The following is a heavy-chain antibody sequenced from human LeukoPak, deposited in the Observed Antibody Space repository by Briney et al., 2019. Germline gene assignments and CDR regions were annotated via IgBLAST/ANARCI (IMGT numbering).Heavy chain of an antibody. D-gene: IGHD3-10*01. Sequence: PGGSLRLSCGASGFSFTTAWMNWVRQAPGKGLEWVSSISSSSSYIYYADSVKGRFTISRDNAKNSLYLQMNSLRAEDTAVYYCARDYYGSGSYPTNDAFDIWGQGTMVTVSS. CDR1: GFSFTTAW. CDR3: ARDYYGSGSYPTNDAFDI. CDR2: ISSSSSYI. V-gene: IGHV3-21*01. J-gene: IGHJ3*02.